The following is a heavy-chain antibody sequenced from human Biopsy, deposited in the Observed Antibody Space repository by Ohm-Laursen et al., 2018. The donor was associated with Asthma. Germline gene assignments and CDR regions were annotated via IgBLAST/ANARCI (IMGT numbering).Heavy chain of an antibody. Sequence: SLRLSCTASGFVFSQSGMHWVRQAPGKGLEWVAVGGSYYDGGLKYYADSVNGRFTVSRDNSKNTLYLQMNSLRPDDTAVYYCARDVMEWYLPAFDFWGQGTLVTVSS. CDR2: GGSYYDGGLK. CDR1: GFVFSQSG. CDR3: ARDVMEWYLPAFDF. D-gene: IGHD3-3*01. J-gene: IGHJ4*02. V-gene: IGHV3-30*03.